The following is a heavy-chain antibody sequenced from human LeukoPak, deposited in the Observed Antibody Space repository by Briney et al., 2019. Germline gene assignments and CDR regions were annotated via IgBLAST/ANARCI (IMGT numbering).Heavy chain of an antibody. CDR2: IYSGGST. CDR1: GFTVSSNY. V-gene: IGHV3-66*02. Sequence: PGGSLRLSCAASGFTVSSNYMSWVRQAPGKGLEWVSGIYSGGSTYHADSAKGRFTISRDNSKNTLYLQMNSLRVEDTAVYYCGGSGSYYPLFDYWGQGTLVTVSS. CDR3: GGSGSYYPLFDY. D-gene: IGHD1-26*01. J-gene: IGHJ4*02.